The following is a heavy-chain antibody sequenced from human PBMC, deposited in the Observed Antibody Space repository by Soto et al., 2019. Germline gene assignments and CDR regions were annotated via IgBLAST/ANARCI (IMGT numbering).Heavy chain of an antibody. CDR2: IYYSGST. D-gene: IGHD3-10*01. CDR3: ARHNYGSGSTYFDY. CDR1: GGSLRVYY. J-gene: IGHJ4*02. Sequence: PSETLSLTCTVSGGSLRVYYWSWIRQPPGKGLEWIGYIYYSGSTNYNPSLKSRVTISVDTSKNQFSLKLNSMTAADTAVYYCARHNYGSGSTYFDYWGQGTLVTVSS. V-gene: IGHV4-59*08.